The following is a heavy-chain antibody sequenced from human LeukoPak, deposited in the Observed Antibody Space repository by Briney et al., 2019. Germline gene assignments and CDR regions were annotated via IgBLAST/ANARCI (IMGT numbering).Heavy chain of an antibody. V-gene: IGHV3-23*01. Sequence: GGSLRLSCAAPGFTFSNYGLSWVPQAPGKGLEWVSGITGSGGSTYYADSVKGRFTISRGNSKNTLYLQMNSLRAEDTAIYYCARDERLLSFLKWGQGTLVTVSS. CDR3: ARDERLLSFLK. CDR2: ITGSGGST. J-gene: IGHJ4*02. CDR1: GFTFSNYG. D-gene: IGHD3-3*01.